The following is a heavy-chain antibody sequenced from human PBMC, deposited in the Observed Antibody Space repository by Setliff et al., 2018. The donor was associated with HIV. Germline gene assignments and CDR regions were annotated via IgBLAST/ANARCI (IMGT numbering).Heavy chain of an antibody. V-gene: IGHV3-15*01. CDR3: TTPGSLESRDAFDI. D-gene: IGHD3-10*01. J-gene: IGHJ3*02. Sequence: VGSLRLSCAASGFTFSNAWMSWVRQAPGKGLEWVGRIKSKTDGGTTDYAAPVKGRFTISRDDSKNTLYLQMNSLKTEDTAVYYCTTPGSLESRDAFDIWGQGTMVTVSS. CDR2: IKSKTDGGTT. CDR1: GFTFSNAW.